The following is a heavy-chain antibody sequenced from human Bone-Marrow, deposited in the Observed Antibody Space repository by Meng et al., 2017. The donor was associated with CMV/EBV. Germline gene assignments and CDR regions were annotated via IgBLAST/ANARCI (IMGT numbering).Heavy chain of an antibody. D-gene: IGHD3-3*01. V-gene: IGHV1-18*01. CDR2: ISAYNGNT. Sequence: YTFTSYGISWVRQAPGQGREWMGWISAYNGNTNYAQKLKGRVTMTTDTSTSTAYMELRSLRSDDTAVYYCARESYDFWSGYYGPLVYWGQGTLVTVSS. J-gene: IGHJ4*02. CDR1: YTFTSYG. CDR3: ARESYDFWSGYYGPLVY.